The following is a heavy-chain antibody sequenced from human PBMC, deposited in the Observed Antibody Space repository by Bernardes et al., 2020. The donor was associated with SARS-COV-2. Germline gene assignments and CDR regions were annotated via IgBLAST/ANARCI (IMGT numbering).Heavy chain of an antibody. Sequence: SEPLSLTCTVSGGSISGYYWSWIQQTPVKGLEWIGSVYYSGSSNYNPSLKSRVSISIDTSKNQFSLKLSSVSAADTAVYYCARDNLLGEYDTTGYAFDYWGQGTLVTVSS. CDR2: VYYSGSS. CDR3: ARDNLLGEYDTTGYAFDY. D-gene: IGHD3-22*01. CDR1: GGSISGYY. J-gene: IGHJ4*02. V-gene: IGHV4-59*01.